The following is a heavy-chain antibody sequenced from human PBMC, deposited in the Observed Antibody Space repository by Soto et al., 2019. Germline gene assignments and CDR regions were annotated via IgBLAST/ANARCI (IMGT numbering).Heavy chain of an antibody. J-gene: IGHJ4*02. CDR3: AASASVAAAGDFKC. CDR1: GDLFNNYA. CDR2: ISPLCGTT. V-gene: IGHV1-69*01. Sequence: QVQLVQSGAEVKEPGSSVKVSCTATGDLFNNYAFNWVRQAPGQGLEWMGRISPLCGTTNYAQKFQGRVTIGADELTTIVYLEVSNLESEDTAMDYWAASASVAAAGDFKCWGQGTLVTVSP. D-gene: IGHD6-13*01.